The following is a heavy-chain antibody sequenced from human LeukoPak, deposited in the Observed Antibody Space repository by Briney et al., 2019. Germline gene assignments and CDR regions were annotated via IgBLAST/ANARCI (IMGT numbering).Heavy chain of an antibody. Sequence: GGSLRLSCAASGFTFSSYWMHWVRQAPGKGLVWVSRINSDGSSTSYADSVKGRFTISRDNAKNTLYLQMNSLRAEDTAVYYCATLSLGYYYYYYMDVWGKGTTVTVSS. CDR1: GFTFSSYW. CDR3: ATLSLGYYYYYYMDV. J-gene: IGHJ6*03. CDR2: INSDGSST. V-gene: IGHV3-74*01.